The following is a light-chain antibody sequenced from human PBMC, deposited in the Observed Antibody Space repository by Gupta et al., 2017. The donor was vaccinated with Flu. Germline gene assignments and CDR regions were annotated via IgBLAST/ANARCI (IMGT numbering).Light chain of an antibody. Sequence: QPVLTQSPSASASLGASVKLTCTLSSGHSSYSIAWHQQRPDKGPRYLMILNSDGSHTKGAGIPDRFSGSSSGAERYLSISSLQSEDEADYHCQTGDTGIQVFGGGTKLTVL. CDR1: SGHSSYS. CDR2: LNSDGSH. CDR3: QTGDTGIQV. V-gene: IGLV4-69*01. J-gene: IGLJ3*02.